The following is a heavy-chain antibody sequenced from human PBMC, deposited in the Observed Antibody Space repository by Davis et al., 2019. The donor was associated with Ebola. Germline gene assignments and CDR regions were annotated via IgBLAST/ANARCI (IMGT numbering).Heavy chain of an antibody. CDR3: AKDPGYCSSTSCYRYYFDY. J-gene: IGHJ4*02. CDR1: GFTFSSYA. CDR2: ISGSGGST. D-gene: IGHD2-2*01. V-gene: IGHV3-23*01. Sequence: PGGSLRLSCAASGFTFSSYAMSWVRQAPGKGLEWVSAISGSGGSTYYADSVKGRFTISRDNSKNTLYLQMNSLRAEDTAVYYCAKDPGYCSSTSCYRYYFDYWGQGTLITVSS.